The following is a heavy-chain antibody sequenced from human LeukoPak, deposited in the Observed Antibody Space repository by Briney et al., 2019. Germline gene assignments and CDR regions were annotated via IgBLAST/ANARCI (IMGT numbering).Heavy chain of an antibody. CDR2: ISYDGSNK. CDR3: ARDLTGYSSY. J-gene: IGHJ4*02. Sequence: RAGGSLRLSCAASGFTFSSYAMHWVRQAPGKGLEWVAVISYDGSNKYYVDSVKGRFTISRDNSKNTLYLQMNSLRAEDTAVYYCARDLTGYSSYWGQGTLVTVSS. D-gene: IGHD6-13*01. V-gene: IGHV3-30-3*01. CDR1: GFTFSSYA.